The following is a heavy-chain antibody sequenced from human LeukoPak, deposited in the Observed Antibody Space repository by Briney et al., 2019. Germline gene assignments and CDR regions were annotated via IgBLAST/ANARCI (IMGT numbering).Heavy chain of an antibody. V-gene: IGHV3-23*01. CDR2: ISGSGGST. CDR1: GFTFSSYA. D-gene: IGHD3-9*01. Sequence: GGSLRLSCAASGFTFSSYAMSWVRQAPGKGLEWVSAISGSGGSTYYADSVKGRFTISRDNAKNSLYLQMNSLRAEDTAVYYCARYSSPYYFDYWGQGTLVTVSS. J-gene: IGHJ4*02. CDR3: ARYSSPYYFDY.